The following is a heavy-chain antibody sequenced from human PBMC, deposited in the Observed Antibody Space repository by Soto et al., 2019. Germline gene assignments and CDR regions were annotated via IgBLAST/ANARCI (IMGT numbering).Heavy chain of an antibody. V-gene: IGHV4-61*01. CDR2: INYSGST. J-gene: IGHJ4*02. D-gene: IGHD4-4*01. CDR1: GGSVSSDSYY. Sequence: SETLSLTCTVSGGSVSSDSYYWTWIRQPPGKGLEWIGYINYSGSTNFNPSLKSRVSISVETSKNQFSLKLSSVTPADTAVYFCARESYSNSNPPNYWGQGTLVTVSS. CDR3: ARESYSNSNPPNY.